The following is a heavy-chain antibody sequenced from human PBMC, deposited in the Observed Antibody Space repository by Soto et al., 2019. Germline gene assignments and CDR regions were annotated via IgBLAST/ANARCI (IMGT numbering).Heavy chain of an antibody. CDR2: ISAYNGNT. J-gene: IGHJ5*02. Sequence: ASVKVSCKTSGSTFTTYGVSWVRQAPGQGLEWMGWISAYNGNTNYAQKLQGRVTMTTDTSTSTAYMELRGLSSDDTAVYYCARDRYYYGSGSYYISWFDPRGKGPLVTVAS. CDR1: GSTFTTYG. CDR3: ARDRYYYGSGSYYISWFDP. V-gene: IGHV1-18*04. D-gene: IGHD3-10*01.